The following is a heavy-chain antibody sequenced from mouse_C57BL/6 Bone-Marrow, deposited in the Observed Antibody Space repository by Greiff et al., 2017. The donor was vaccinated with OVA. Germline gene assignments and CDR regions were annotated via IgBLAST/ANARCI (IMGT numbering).Heavy chain of an antibody. Sequence: DVKLVESGGGLVQPGGSLKLSCAASGFTFSDYYMYWVRQTPEKRLEWVAYISNGGGSTYYPDTVKGRFTISRDNAKNTLYLQMSRLKSEDTAMYYCARPDVSSLFAYWGQGTLVTVSA. D-gene: IGHD1-1*01. CDR1: GFTFSDYY. CDR2: ISNGGGST. V-gene: IGHV5-12*01. CDR3: ARPDVSSLFAY. J-gene: IGHJ3*01.